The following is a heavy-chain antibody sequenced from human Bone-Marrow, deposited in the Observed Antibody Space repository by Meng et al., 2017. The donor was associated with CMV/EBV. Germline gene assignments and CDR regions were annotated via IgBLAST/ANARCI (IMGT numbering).Heavy chain of an antibody. CDR1: GATFSSYW. CDR3: TPQLGGVGTY. D-gene: IGHD2-21*02. Sequence: ESLKISCAASGATFSSYWMHWVRQAPGKGLVWVSGINGDGTSTTYADSVKGRFTISRDNAKNTMYVQMNSLRGEDTAVYYCTPQLGGVGTYWGQGTVVTVSS. J-gene: IGHJ4*02. CDR2: INGDGTST. V-gene: IGHV3-74*01.